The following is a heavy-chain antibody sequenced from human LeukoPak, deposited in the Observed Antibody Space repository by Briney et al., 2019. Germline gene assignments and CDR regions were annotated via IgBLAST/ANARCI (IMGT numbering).Heavy chain of an antibody. D-gene: IGHD2-15*01. CDR3: ARDSIGSHYYY. J-gene: IGHJ4*02. V-gene: IGHV1-2*02. CDR2: INPNSGCT. Sequence: ASVKVSCKASGYTFTGYYMHWVRQAPGQGLEWMGWINPNSGCTNYAQKFQGRVTMTRDTSISTAYMELSRLRSDDTAVYYGARDSIGSHYYYWGEGTLVTVSS. CDR1: GYTFTGYY.